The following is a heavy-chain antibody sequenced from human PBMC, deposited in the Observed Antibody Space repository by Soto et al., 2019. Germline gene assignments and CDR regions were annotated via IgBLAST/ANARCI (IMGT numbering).Heavy chain of an antibody. D-gene: IGHD6-13*01. J-gene: IGHJ5*02. CDR2: IIPIFGTA. CDR3: ARDRPIGRDIAAPFDP. CDR1: GGTFSSYA. V-gene: IGHV1-69*01. Sequence: QVQLVQSGAEVKKPGSSVKVSCKACGGTFSSYAISWVRQAPGQGLEWMGGIIPIFGTANYAQKFQGRVTITADESTSTAYMELSSLRSEDTAVYYCARDRPIGRDIAAPFDPWGQGTLVTVSS.